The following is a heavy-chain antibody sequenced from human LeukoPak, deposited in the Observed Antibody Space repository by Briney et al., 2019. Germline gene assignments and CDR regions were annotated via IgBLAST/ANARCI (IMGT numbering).Heavy chain of an antibody. Sequence: SETLSLTCTVSGGSISSYYWSWIRQPAGKGLEWIGEINYSGSTNYNPSLKSRVTISVDTSKNQFSLKLSSVTAADTAVYYCARHMDVWGKGTTVTISS. CDR2: INYSGST. CDR3: ARHMDV. CDR1: GGSISSYY. J-gene: IGHJ6*03. V-gene: IGHV4-34*01.